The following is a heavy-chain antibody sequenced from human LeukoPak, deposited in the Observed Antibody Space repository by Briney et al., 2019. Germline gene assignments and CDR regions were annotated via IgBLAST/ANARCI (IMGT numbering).Heavy chain of an antibody. CDR1: GVSITSYS. CDR3: VTNAGTAAFDALDV. V-gene: IGHV4-59*01. Sequence: PSETLSLTCSVSGVSITSYSWNWIRQPPGRGREWIGHIHNTETPNYNPSLKGRVTISKDTSKNQFSLKLNSVTAADTAVYYCVTNAGTAAFDALDVWGRGTLVTVST. J-gene: IGHJ3*01. D-gene: IGHD1/OR15-1a*01. CDR2: IHNTETP.